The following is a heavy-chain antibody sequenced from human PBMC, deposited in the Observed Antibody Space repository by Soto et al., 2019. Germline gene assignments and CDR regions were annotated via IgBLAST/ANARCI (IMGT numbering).Heavy chain of an antibody. CDR1: GFTFSSYG. CDR2: IWYDGSNK. D-gene: IGHD6-19*01. J-gene: IGHJ2*01. Sequence: QVQLEESGGGVVQPGRSLRLSCAASGFTFSSYGMHWVRQAPGKGLEWVAVIWYDGSNKYYADSVKGRFTISRDNSKNMRYLQMNSVGAEDTAVYYCARIPQIAVAGTRFGYFDLWGRGTLVTVSS. V-gene: IGHV3-33*01. CDR3: ARIPQIAVAGTRFGYFDL.